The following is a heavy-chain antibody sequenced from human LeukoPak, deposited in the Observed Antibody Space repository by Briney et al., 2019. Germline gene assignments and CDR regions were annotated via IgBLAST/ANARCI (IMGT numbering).Heavy chain of an antibody. J-gene: IGHJ4*02. CDR3: ARVFRRGTTSVDY. Sequence: SETLSLTCTVSGGSISSHYWSWIRQPPGKGLEWIGYIYYSGSTNYNPSLKSRVTISVDTSKNQFSLKLSSVTAADTAVYYCARVFRRGTTSVDYWGQGTLVTVSS. D-gene: IGHD1-1*01. CDR2: IYYSGST. CDR1: GGSISSHY. V-gene: IGHV4-59*11.